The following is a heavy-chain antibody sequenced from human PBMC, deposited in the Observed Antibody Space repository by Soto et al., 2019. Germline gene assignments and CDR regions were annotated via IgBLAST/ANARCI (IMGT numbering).Heavy chain of an antibody. D-gene: IGHD1-26*01. Sequence: QVQLVQSGAEVKKPGSSVKVSCKASGGTFSSYAISWVRQAPGQGLEWMGGIIPIFGTANYAQKFQGRVTITADESTSTAYMELGSLRSEHRSVYYCARQVGATLNWFDPWGQGTLVTVSS. J-gene: IGHJ5*02. CDR2: IIPIFGTA. V-gene: IGHV1-69*01. CDR3: ARQVGATLNWFDP. CDR1: GGTFSSYA.